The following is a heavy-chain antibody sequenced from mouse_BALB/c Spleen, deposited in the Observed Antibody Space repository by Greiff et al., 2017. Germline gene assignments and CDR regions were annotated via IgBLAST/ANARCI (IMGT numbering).Heavy chain of an antibody. Sequence: EVKLMESGPELVKPGASVKISCKASGYSFTDYNMHWVKQSHGKSLEWIGYIYPYNGGTGYNQKFKSKATLTVDNSSSTAYMELRSLTSEDSAVCYCASYGSYEAYWYFDVWGAGTTVTVSS. CDR1: GYSFTDYN. CDR2: IYPYNGGT. J-gene: IGHJ1*01. D-gene: IGHD1-1*02. V-gene: IGHV1S29*02. CDR3: ASYGSYEAYWYFDV.